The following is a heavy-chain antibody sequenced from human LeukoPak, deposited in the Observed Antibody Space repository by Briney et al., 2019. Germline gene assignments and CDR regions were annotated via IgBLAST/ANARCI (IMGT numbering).Heavy chain of an antibody. CDR3: ASPNCSGGSCYNYYYYYGMDV. D-gene: IGHD2-15*01. V-gene: IGHV3-64D*06. CDR2: ISSNGGST. J-gene: IGHJ6*02. CDR1: GFTFGTYT. Sequence: GGSLRLSCSASGFTFGTYTMHWVRQAPGKGLEYVSAISSNGGSTYHADSVKGRFTISRDNSKNTLYLQMSSLRAEDTAVYYCASPNCSGGSCYNYYYYYGMDVWGQGTTVTVSS.